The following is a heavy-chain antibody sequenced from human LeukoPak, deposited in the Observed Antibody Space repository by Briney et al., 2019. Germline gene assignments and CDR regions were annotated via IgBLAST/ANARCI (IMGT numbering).Heavy chain of an antibody. V-gene: IGHV5-51*01. CDR3: ARSSLAYCGGDCYSGFYY. CDR1: GYSFTSYW. J-gene: IGHJ4*02. CDR2: IYPGDSDT. Sequence: GESLKISCKGSGYSFTSYWIGWVRQMPGKGLEWMGIIYPGDSDTRYSPSFQGQVTISADKSISTACLQWSSLKASDTAMYYCARSSLAYCGGDCYSGFYYWGQGTLVTVSS. D-gene: IGHD2-21*02.